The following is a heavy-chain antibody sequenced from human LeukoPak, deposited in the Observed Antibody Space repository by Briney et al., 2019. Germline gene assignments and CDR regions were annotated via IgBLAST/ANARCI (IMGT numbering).Heavy chain of an antibody. Sequence: ASVKVSCKTSGYTFTGYYIFWVRLAPGQGLEWMGWINTNTGNPTYAQGFTGRFVFSLDTSVSTAYLQISSLKAEDTAVYYCARAEYYYDSSGYYLNPYDYWGQGTLVTVSS. D-gene: IGHD3-22*01. CDR3: ARAEYYYDSSGYYLNPYDY. CDR1: GYTFTGYY. V-gene: IGHV7-4-1*02. CDR2: INTNTGNP. J-gene: IGHJ4*02.